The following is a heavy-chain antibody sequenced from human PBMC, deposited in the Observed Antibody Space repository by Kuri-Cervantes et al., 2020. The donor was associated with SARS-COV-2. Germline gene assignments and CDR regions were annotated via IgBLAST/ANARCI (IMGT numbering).Heavy chain of an antibody. Sequence: GGSLRLSCAASGFTFDDYGMSWVRQAPGKGLEWVSGINWNGGSAGYADSVKGRFTISRDDAKNSLYLQMNSLRAEDTALYYCARGDIAVDGALDYWGQGTLVTVSS. D-gene: IGHD6-19*01. CDR3: ARGDIAVDGALDY. CDR2: INWNGGSA. J-gene: IGHJ4*02. CDR1: GFTFDDYG. V-gene: IGHV3-20*04.